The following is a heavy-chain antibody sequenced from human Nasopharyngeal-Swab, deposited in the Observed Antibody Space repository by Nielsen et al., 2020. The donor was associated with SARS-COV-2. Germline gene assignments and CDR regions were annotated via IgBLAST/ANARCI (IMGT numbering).Heavy chain of an antibody. J-gene: IGHJ4*02. Sequence: ASVKVSCKVSGYALTALSIHWVRQTPGKGLEWMGGPDPLDGATIFAPKFQDRVTLTEDTSADTAHMELSSLMSADTAVYYCVTTAPYDKSGYYAPHYWGRGTLVSVSS. CDR2: PDPLDGAT. CDR3: VTTAPYDKSGYYAPHY. V-gene: IGHV1-24*01. D-gene: IGHD3-3*01. CDR1: GYALTALS.